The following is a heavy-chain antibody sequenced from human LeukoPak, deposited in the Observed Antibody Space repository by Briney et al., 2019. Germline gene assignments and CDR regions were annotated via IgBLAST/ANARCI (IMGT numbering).Heavy chain of an antibody. CDR2: TSGRSSTI. V-gene: IGHV3-48*01. J-gene: IGHJ4*02. CDR1: AFTFNDYS. Sequence: GGSLRLSCAASAFTFNDYSMIWLAQAPGQGLEWMSYTSGRSSTIYYAVSVRGRFTISRDNAKNSMYLQMNSLRAEDTAVYYCARDRLTSGSYFFDYWGQGTLVTVSS. CDR3: ARDRLTSGSYFFDY. D-gene: IGHD1-26*01.